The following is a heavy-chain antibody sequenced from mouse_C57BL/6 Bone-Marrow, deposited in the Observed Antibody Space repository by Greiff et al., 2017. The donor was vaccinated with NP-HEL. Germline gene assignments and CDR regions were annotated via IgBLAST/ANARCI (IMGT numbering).Heavy chain of an antibody. CDR3: AGVYGSFYWYFDV. CDR2: IDPANGNT. D-gene: IGHD1-1*01. CDR1: GFNIKNTY. J-gene: IGHJ1*03. Sequence: VQLQQSVAELVRPGASVKLSCTASGFNIKNTYMHWVKQRPEQGLEWIGRIDPANGNTKYDPKFQGKATITADTSSNTAYLQLSSLTSEDTAIYYGAGVYGSFYWYFDVWGTGTTVTVSS. V-gene: IGHV14-3*01.